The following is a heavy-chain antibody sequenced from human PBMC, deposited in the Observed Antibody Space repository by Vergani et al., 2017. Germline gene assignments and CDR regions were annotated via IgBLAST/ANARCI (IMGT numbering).Heavy chain of an antibody. CDR2: ISGSGGST. CDR1: GFTFSSYA. J-gene: IGHJ4*02. Sequence: EVQLLESGGGLVQPGGSLRLSCAASGFTFSSYAMSWVRQAPGKGLEWVSAISGSGGSTYYADSVKGRFTISRENAKNSLYLQMNSLRAEDTAVYYCARGYYDSSGYYLLDYWGQGTLVTVSS. V-gene: IGHV3-23*01. CDR3: ARGYYDSSGYYLLDY. D-gene: IGHD3-22*01.